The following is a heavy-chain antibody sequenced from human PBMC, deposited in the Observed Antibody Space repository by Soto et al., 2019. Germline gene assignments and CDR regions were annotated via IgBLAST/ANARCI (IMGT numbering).Heavy chain of an antibody. V-gene: IGHV4-31*03. CDR2: IYVTGAV. D-gene: IGHD2-21*01. CDR3: ARLRIATNNYKWFDP. Sequence: TSETLSLPCSVSGAALNSGNYYWSWIRQVPGKGLEWIGHIYVTGAVDYNPSLRDRITISQDTSERQFSLNLRLVTVADTAVYYCARLRIATNNYKWFDPGGQGTLVTVSS. CDR1: GAALNSGNYY. J-gene: IGHJ5*02.